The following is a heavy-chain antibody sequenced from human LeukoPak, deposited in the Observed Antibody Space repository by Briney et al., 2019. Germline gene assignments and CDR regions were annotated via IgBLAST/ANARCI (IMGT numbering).Heavy chain of an antibody. V-gene: IGHV1-8*03. CDR2: MNPNSGNA. CDR1: GYTFTSYD. D-gene: IGHD3-16*01. J-gene: IGHJ4*02. Sequence: ASVKVSCKASGYTFTSYDINWVRQATGQGLEWMGWMNPNSGNAGYAQKFQGRVTITRNTSISTAYMELSSLRSEDTAVYYCARGTPNYDYVWGSRGFDYWGQGTLATVSS. CDR3: ARGTPNYDYVWGSRGFDY.